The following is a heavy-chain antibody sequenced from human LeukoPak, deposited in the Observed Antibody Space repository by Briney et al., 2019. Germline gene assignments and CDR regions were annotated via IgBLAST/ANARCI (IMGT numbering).Heavy chain of an antibody. CDR1: GFTFSSYA. D-gene: IGHD2-2*01. Sequence: GGSLRLSCAASGFTFSSYAMSWVRQAPGKGLEWVSAISGSGGSTYYADSVQGRFSISRDNSKNTLFVQMNSLRIEDTAVYFCAKGSIPAAVTYYMDVWGEGTTVTVSS. V-gene: IGHV3-23*01. CDR2: ISGSGGST. CDR3: AKGSIPAAVTYYMDV. J-gene: IGHJ6*03.